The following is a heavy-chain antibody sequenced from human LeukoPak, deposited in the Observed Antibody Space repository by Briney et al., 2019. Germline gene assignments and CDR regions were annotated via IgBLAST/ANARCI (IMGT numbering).Heavy chain of an antibody. Sequence: GGSLRLSCAASGFTFSSYWMSWVRQAPGKGLEWVANIKQDGSEKYYVDSVKGRFTISRDNAKNSLYLQMNSLRSEDTAVYYCARGLREYSDDDFPIPGYWGQGTLVTVSS. CDR2: IKQDGSEK. J-gene: IGHJ4*02. CDR3: ARGLREYSDDDFPIPGY. D-gene: IGHD5-12*01. CDR1: GFTFSSYW. V-gene: IGHV3-7*03.